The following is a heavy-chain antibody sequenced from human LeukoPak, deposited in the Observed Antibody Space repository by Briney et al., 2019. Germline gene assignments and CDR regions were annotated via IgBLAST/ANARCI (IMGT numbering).Heavy chain of an antibody. CDR1: GFTFSSYD. Sequence: AGGSLRLSCAASGFTFSSYDMHWVRQATGKGLEWVPAIGTAGDTYYPGSVKGRFTISRENAKNSLYLQMNSLRAGDTAVYYCARASSRYDSSGYYSDWGQGTLVTVSS. D-gene: IGHD3-22*01. CDR2: IGTAGDT. J-gene: IGHJ4*02. V-gene: IGHV3-13*01. CDR3: ARASSRYDSSGYYSD.